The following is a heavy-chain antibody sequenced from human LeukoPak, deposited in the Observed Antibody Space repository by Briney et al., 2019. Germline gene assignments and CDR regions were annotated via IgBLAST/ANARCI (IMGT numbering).Heavy chain of an antibody. CDR2: IFYDGTT. Sequence: PSETLSLTCTVSGGSISSSSYYWGWIRQPPGKGLEWIGSIFYDGTTYYNPSLKSRVTISVDTSKNQFSMKLGSVTAADTAVYYCATPGYNLNWFDPWGQGTLVTVSS. CDR1: GGSISSSSYY. V-gene: IGHV4-39*01. D-gene: IGHD1-14*01. CDR3: ATPGYNLNWFDP. J-gene: IGHJ5*02.